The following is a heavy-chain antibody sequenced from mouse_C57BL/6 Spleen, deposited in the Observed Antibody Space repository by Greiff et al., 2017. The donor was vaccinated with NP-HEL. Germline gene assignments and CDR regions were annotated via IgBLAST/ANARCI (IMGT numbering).Heavy chain of an antibody. Sequence: QVQLQQPGAELVKPGASVKLSCKASGYTFTSYWMHWVKQRPGQGLEWIGMIHPNSGSTNYNEKFKSKATLTVDKSSSTAYMQLSSLTSEDSAVYYCARITTVVANPFDYWGQGTTLTVSS. V-gene: IGHV1-64*01. CDR1: GYTFTSYW. CDR3: ARITTVVANPFDY. CDR2: IHPNSGST. D-gene: IGHD1-1*01. J-gene: IGHJ2*01.